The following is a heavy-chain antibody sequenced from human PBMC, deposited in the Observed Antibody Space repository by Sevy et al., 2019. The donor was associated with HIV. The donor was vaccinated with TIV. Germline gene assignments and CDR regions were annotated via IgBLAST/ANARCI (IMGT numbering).Heavy chain of an antibody. CDR3: ARDLGSSAFFDY. J-gene: IGHJ4*02. CDR2: ISYDGSNK. D-gene: IGHD6-13*01. V-gene: IGHV3-30-3*01. Sequence: GGCLRLSCAASGFTFSSYAMHWVRQAPGKGLEWVAVISYDGSNKYYADSVKGRFTISRDNSKNTLYLQMNSLRAEDTAVYYCARDLGSSAFFDYWGQGTLVTVSS. CDR1: GFTFSSYA.